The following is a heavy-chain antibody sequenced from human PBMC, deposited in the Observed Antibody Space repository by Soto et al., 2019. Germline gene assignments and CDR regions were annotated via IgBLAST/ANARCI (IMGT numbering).Heavy chain of an antibody. CDR3: ARRMTRDAFDI. CDR2: IYPGDSDT. J-gene: IGHJ3*02. CDR1: GCSFTSYW. Sequence: PGECLKVSCKGSGCSFTSYWIGWVRQMPGKGLEWMGIIYPGDSDTRYSPSFQGQVTISADKSISTAYLQWSSLKASDTAMYYCARRMTRDAFDIWGQGTMVTVSS. V-gene: IGHV5-51*01.